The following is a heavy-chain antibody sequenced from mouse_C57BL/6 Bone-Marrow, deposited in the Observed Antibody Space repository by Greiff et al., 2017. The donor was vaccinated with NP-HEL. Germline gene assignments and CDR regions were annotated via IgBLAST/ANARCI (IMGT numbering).Heavy chain of an antibody. CDR3: TREGLYYGSSYWYFDV. CDR2: ISSGGDYI. V-gene: IGHV5-9-1*02. D-gene: IGHD1-1*01. J-gene: IGHJ1*03. CDR1: GFTFSSYA. Sequence: EVNVVESGEGLVKPGGSLKLSCAASGFTFSSYAMSWVRQTPEKRLEWVAYISSGGDYIYYADTVKGRFTFSSDNARNTLYLKMSSLKSEDTAMYYCTREGLYYGSSYWYFDVWGTGTTVTVSS.